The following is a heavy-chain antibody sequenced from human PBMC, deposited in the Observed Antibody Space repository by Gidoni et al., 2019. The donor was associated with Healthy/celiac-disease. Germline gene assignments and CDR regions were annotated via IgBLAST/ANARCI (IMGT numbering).Heavy chain of an antibody. CDR1: GGSFSGYY. CDR2: INHSGST. V-gene: IGHV4-34*01. D-gene: IGHD6-13*01. CDR3: ARGRRDSSSWYLAY. J-gene: IGHJ4*02. Sequence: QVQLQQWGAGLLKPSETLSLTCAVYGGSFSGYYWSWIRQPPGKGLEWIGEINHSGSTNYNPSLKSRVTISVDTSKNQFSLKLSSVTAADTAVYYCARGRRDSSSWYLAYWGQGTLVTVSS.